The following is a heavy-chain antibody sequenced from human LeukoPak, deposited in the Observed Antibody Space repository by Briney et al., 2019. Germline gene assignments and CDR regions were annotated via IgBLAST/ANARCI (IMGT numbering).Heavy chain of an antibody. J-gene: IGHJ3*02. CDR1: GFPFSKYT. V-gene: IGHV3-21*01. CDR3: ARDFGWGGALDI. Sequence: PGGSLRLSCAASGFPFSKYTMNWVRRAPGKGLEWVSLITSSSTYVESADSVKGRFTISRDNAKNSLSLQMNSLRADDTAVYYYARDFGWGGALDIWGQGTMVTVSS. CDR2: ITSSSTYV. D-gene: IGHD6-19*01.